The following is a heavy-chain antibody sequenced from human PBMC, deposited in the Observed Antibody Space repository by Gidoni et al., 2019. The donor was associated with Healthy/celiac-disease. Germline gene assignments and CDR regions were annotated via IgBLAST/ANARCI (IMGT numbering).Heavy chain of an antibody. Sequence: QVQLQESGPGLVKPSQTLSLTCTVSGGSISSGSYYWSWIRQPAGKGLEWIGRIYTSGSTNYNPSLKSRVTISVDTSKNQFSLKLSSVTAADTAVYYCARDYTAMAYYYYGMDVWGQGTTVTVSS. CDR2: IYTSGST. D-gene: IGHD5-18*01. V-gene: IGHV4-61*02. CDR1: GGSISSGSYY. CDR3: ARDYTAMAYYYYGMDV. J-gene: IGHJ6*02.